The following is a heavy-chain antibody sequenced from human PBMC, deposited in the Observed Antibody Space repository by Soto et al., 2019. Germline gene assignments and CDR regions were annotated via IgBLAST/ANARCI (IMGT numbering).Heavy chain of an antibody. J-gene: IGHJ6*02. CDR1: GGTFSSYA. Sequence: QVQLVQSGAEVKKPGSSVKVSCKASGGTFSSYAISWVRQAPGQGLEWMGGIIPIFGTANYAQKFQGRVTITADESTSTAYMEPSSLGSEDTAVYYCARRMEQLVVSYYDYYGMDVWGQGTTVTVSS. CDR3: ARRMEQLVVSYYDYYGMDV. D-gene: IGHD6-6*01. CDR2: IIPIFGTA. V-gene: IGHV1-69*12.